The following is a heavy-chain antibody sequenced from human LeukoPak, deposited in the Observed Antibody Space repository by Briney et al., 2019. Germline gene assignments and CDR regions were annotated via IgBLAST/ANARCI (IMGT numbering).Heavy chain of an antibody. D-gene: IGHD3-22*01. CDR2: IYTSGST. J-gene: IGHJ6*02. CDR1: GGSISSYY. CDR3: AGSVVSFYYGMDV. Sequence: SSETLSLTCTVSGGSISSYYWSWIRQPAGKGLEWIGRIYTSGSTNYNPSLKSRVTMSVDTSKNQLSLKLSSVTAADTAVYYCAGSVVSFYYGMDVWGQGTTVTVSS. V-gene: IGHV4-4*07.